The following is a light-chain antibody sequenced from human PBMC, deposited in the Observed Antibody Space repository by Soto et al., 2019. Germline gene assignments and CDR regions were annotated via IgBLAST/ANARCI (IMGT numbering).Light chain of an antibody. CDR2: GAS. J-gene: IGKJ4*01. V-gene: IGKV3-15*01. Sequence: EIVMTQSPATLSVSPGERATLSCRASQSVSSNLAWYQQKPGQAPRLLIYGASTRATGIPARFSGSGSGTEFTLTISSLQSEDFAFYYCQQYNNWPPGLTFGGGTKVDIK. CDR1: QSVSSN. CDR3: QQYNNWPPGLT.